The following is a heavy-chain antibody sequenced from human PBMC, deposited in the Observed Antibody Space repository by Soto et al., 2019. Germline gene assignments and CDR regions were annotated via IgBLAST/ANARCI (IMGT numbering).Heavy chain of an antibody. Sequence: QVQLQESGPGLVKPSQTLSLTCTVSGGSISSGDYYWSWIRQPPGKGLEWIGYIYYSGSTYYNPSRRSPVTISVDTSKNQFSLRLSSVTAADTALYYCAGSRSSSWTPWYYFDYWGQGTLVTVSS. CDR1: GGSISSGDYY. V-gene: IGHV4-30-4*01. CDR2: IYYSGST. J-gene: IGHJ4*02. D-gene: IGHD6-13*01. CDR3: AGSRSSSWTPWYYFDY.